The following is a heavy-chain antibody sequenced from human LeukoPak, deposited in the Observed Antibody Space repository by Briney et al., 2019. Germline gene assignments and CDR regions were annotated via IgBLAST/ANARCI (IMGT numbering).Heavy chain of an antibody. Sequence: GGSLRLSCAASGFTFSSYEMNWVRQAPGKGLEGVAVISYDGSKKYYAGSVKGRFTISRDNSKNTLYLQMNSLRAEDTAVYYCARYPHDNYDILTGYDYWGQGTLVTVSS. CDR1: GFTFSSYE. CDR2: ISYDGSKK. J-gene: IGHJ4*02. CDR3: ARYPHDNYDILTGYDY. D-gene: IGHD3-9*01. V-gene: IGHV3-30*04.